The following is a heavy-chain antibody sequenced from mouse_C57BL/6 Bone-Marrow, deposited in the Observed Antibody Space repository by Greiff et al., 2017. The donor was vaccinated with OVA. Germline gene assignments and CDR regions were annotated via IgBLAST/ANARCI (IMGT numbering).Heavy chain of an antibody. D-gene: IGHD2-1*01. CDR1: GYTFTSYW. CDR2: IYPGSGST. V-gene: IGHV1-55*01. CDR3: ARRDRYGISFDY. Sequence: VQLQQPGAELVKPGASVKMSCKASGYTFTSYWITWVKQRPGQGLEWIGDIYPGSGSTNYNEKFKSKATLTVDKSSSTAYMQLSSLTSEDSAVYYWARRDRYGISFDYWGQGTTLTVSA. J-gene: IGHJ2*01.